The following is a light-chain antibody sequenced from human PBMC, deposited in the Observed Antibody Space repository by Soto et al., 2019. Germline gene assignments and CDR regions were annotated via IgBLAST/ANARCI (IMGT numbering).Light chain of an antibody. Sequence: EIVLTQSPGTLSLSPGERATLSCRASQSLSTTYLAWYQQKPGQAPRLLIYDASNRATDIPDRFSGSGSGTDFTLTISRLEPEDFAVYYCHQYGNSPPYTFGPGTKLDIK. CDR2: DAS. V-gene: IGKV3-20*01. J-gene: IGKJ2*01. CDR3: HQYGNSPPYT. CDR1: QSLSTTY.